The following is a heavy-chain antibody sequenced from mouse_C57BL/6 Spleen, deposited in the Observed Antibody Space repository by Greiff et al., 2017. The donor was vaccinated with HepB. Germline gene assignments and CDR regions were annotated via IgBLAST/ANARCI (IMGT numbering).Heavy chain of an antibody. D-gene: IGHD1-2*01. CDR1: GFTFSDYG. Sequence: EVQGVESGGGLVKPGGSLKLSCAASGFTFSDYGMHWVRQAPEKGLEWVAYISSGSSTIYYADTVKGRFTISRDNAKNTLFLHMTSLRSEDTAMYYCARSLEAYWGQGTLVTVSA. J-gene: IGHJ3*01. CDR2: ISSGSSTI. V-gene: IGHV5-17*01. CDR3: ARSLEAY.